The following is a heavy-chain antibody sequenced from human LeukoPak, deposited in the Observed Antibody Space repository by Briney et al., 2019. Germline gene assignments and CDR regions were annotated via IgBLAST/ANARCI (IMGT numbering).Heavy chain of an antibody. CDR3: ARGPGDSRALDY. Sequence: TTSETLSLTCAVYGGSFSGYYWSWVRQPPGKGLEWIGEINHSGSTYYNPSLKSRVTISVDTSKNQFSLKLSSVTAADTAVYYCARGPGDSRALDYWGQGTLVTVSS. CDR2: INHSGST. CDR1: GGSFSGYY. D-gene: IGHD2-21*02. J-gene: IGHJ4*02. V-gene: IGHV4-34*01.